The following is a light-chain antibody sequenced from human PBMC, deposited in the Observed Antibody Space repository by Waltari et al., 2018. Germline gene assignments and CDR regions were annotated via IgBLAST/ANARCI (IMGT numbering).Light chain of an antibody. V-gene: IGLV2-14*01. CDR3: SSHTATVPHV. CDR1: SNDVGGYGY. CDR2: EVS. J-gene: IGLJ1*01. Sequence: QSALTQPASVSGSPGQSITISCTGTSNDVGGYGYVSWYQQDPGKAPKLRIYEVSYRPSGISTRVSGSKSGNTASLTISGLQAEDEADYYCSSHTATVPHVLGTGTRVTVV.